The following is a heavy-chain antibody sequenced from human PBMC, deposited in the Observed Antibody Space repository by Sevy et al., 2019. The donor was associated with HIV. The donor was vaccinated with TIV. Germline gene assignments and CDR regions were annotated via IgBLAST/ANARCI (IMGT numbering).Heavy chain of an antibody. V-gene: IGHV4-4*07. CDR2: IYTSGST. D-gene: IGHD5-18*01. Sequence: SETLSLTCTVSGGSISSYYWSWIRQPAGKGLEWIGRIYTSGSTNYNPSIKSRVTMSVDTSKNQFSLKLSSVTAADTAVYYCARDSYGYVPYYYYYYMDVWGKGTTVTVSS. CDR3: ARDSYGYVPYYYYYYMDV. J-gene: IGHJ6*03. CDR1: GGSISSYY.